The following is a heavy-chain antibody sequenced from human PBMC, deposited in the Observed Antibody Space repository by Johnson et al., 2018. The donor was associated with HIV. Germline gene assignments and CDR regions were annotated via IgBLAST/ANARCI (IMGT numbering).Heavy chain of an antibody. Sequence: VQLVESGGGVVQPGRSLRLSCAASGFTFSDYYMSRIRQAPGKGLEWVSGISWNSGSIGYADSVKGLFTISRDNAKNSLYLQMNSLRAEDTAVYYCVNWAYYYGSGYAFDIWGQGTMVTVSS. J-gene: IGHJ3*02. CDR1: GFTFSDYY. CDR3: VNWAYYYGSGYAFDI. D-gene: IGHD3-10*01. V-gene: IGHV3-9*01. CDR2: ISWNSGSI.